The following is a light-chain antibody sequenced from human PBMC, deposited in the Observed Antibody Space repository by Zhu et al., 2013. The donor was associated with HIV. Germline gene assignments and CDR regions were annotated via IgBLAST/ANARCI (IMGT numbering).Light chain of an antibody. CDR1: HSIIGNY. Sequence: EIVLTQSPGTLSLSPGETVTLSCRASHSIIGNYLVWYQQKPGQAPRLLIYGASNRATGIPDRFSGSGSGTDFTLTISRLEAEDFAVYYCQHYDNSPPFSFGQGTKLEIK. J-gene: IGKJ2*03. V-gene: IGKV3-20*01. CDR2: GAS. CDR3: QHYDNSPPFS.